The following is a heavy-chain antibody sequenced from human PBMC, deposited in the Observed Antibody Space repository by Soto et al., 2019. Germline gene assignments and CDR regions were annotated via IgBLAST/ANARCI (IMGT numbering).Heavy chain of an antibody. Sequence: EVQLVESGGGLVKPGGSLRLSCAASGFTFSRYSMNWVRQAPGKGLEWVSSISSSSSYIYYADSVKGRFTISRDNAKNSLYQQMNSLRAEDTPVYYCSRVEHTGIRTRGGVVGMDVWGQGTTVTVSS. V-gene: IGHV3-21*01. D-gene: IGHD1-20*01. CDR3: SRVEHTGIRTRGGVVGMDV. J-gene: IGHJ6*02. CDR2: ISSSSSYI. CDR1: GFTFSRYS.